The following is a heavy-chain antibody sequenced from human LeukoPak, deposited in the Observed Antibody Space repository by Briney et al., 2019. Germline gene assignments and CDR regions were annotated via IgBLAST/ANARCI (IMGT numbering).Heavy chain of an antibody. CDR2: IIPIFGTA. CDR3: ARGSGWCFDY. J-gene: IGHJ4*02. V-gene: IGHV1-69*05. D-gene: IGHD6-19*01. Sequence: SVKGSCKASGGTFSSYAISWVRQAPGQGLEWMGRIIPIFGTANYEQKFQGRVTITTDESTSTAYMELSSLRSEDTAVYYCARGSGWCFDYWGQGTLVTVSS. CDR1: GGTFSSYA.